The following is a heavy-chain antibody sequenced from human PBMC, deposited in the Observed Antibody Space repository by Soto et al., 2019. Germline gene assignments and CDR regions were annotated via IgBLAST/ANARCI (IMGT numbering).Heavy chain of an antibody. Sequence: QLQMQEPGPGLVKPSETLSLTCTVSDGSISTSSYYWGWIRQSPGKGLEWIGTIFYPGRTSYNPSLGSRVTLSVDTSKNQFSLHRTSVTAADAAMYYCTRHHPHHYDSSGYFDYWGQGTLVTVSS. CDR1: DGSISTSSYY. D-gene: IGHD3-22*01. V-gene: IGHV4-39*01. CDR2: IFYPGRT. CDR3: TRHHPHHYDSSGYFDY. J-gene: IGHJ4*02.